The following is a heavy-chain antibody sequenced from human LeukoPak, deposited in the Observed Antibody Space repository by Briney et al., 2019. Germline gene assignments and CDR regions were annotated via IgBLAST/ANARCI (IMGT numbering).Heavy chain of an antibody. CDR1: GFTFSTYA. CDR2: INYDGGNK. Sequence: PGGSLRLSCAASGFTFSTYAMHWVRQAPGKGLEHVSSINYDGGNKYYANSVKGRFTISRDNSKNTLYLQMGSLRDEDMSVYYCARDEAGYSSDWGQGTLVTVSS. V-gene: IGHV3-64*01. J-gene: IGHJ1*01. D-gene: IGHD6-19*01. CDR3: ARDEAGYSSD.